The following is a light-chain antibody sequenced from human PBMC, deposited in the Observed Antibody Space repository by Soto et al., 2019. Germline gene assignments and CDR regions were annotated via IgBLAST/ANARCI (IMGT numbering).Light chain of an antibody. J-gene: IGLJ1*01. CDR1: SSDVGGYNY. CDR3: SSYGTSNTLV. V-gene: IGLV2-14*01. Sequence: QSALTQPASVSGSPGQSITISCTGTSSDVGGYNYISWYQQNPGKAPKLMIYDVTNRPSGVSNRFSGSKSGNTASLTISGLQAEDEADYYCSSYGTSNTLVFGTGTKLTVL. CDR2: DVT.